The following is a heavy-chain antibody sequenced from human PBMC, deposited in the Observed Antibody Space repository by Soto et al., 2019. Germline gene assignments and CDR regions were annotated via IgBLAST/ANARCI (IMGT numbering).Heavy chain of an antibody. CDR2: IYQSGVT. Sequence: SETLSLTCNMSGDSYSISTYSWSWIRQPPGKALQWIGFIYQSGVTSYNPSLASRVSISLDRSNNQCSLKLKSVTAADTAVYYCAGMPYTSGLRFDPWGPGTLVTV. V-gene: IGHV4-30-2*01. CDR1: GDSYSISTYS. D-gene: IGHD6-19*01. J-gene: IGHJ5*02. CDR3: AGMPYTSGLRFDP.